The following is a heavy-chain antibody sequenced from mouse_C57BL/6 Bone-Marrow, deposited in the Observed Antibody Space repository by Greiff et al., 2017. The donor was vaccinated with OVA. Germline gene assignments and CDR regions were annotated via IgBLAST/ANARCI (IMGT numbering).Heavy chain of an antibody. D-gene: IGHD1-1*01. CDR2: INPSSGYT. CDR3: ARSGFYYGSSPGFAY. Sequence: QVQLQQSGAELARPGASVKMSCKASGYTFTSYTMHWVKQRPGQGLEWIGYINPSSGYTKYNQKFKDKATLTADKSSSTAYMQLSSLTSEDSAVYYCARSGFYYGSSPGFAYWGQGTLVTVSA. CDR1: GYTFTSYT. V-gene: IGHV1-4*01. J-gene: IGHJ3*01.